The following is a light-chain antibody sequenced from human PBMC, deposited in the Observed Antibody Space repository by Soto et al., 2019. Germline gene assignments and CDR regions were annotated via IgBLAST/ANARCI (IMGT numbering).Light chain of an antibody. CDR3: QQANSFPPT. CDR1: QDISNW. V-gene: IGKV1-12*01. J-gene: IGKJ4*01. Sequence: DIQMTQSPSSVSASVGDRVTITCRASQDISNWLAWYQQKPGKVPKVLIYAASTLQSGVPSRFSGSGSGTSFTLTISSLQPEDFATYYCQQANSFPPTFGGGTKVEMK. CDR2: AAS.